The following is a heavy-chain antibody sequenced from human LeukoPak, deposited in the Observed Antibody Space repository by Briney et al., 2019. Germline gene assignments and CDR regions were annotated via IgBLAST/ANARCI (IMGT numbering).Heavy chain of an antibody. V-gene: IGHV3-23*01. CDR3: ARGAYGDYDY. Sequence: GGSLRLSCAASGFTFSSYAVSWVRQAPGKGLEWVSANSARGDSTYYADSVEGRFTISRDNSKNTLYLQMNSLRGEDTALYYCARGAYGDYDYWGQGTLVTVSS. CDR1: GFTFSSYA. D-gene: IGHD4-17*01. J-gene: IGHJ4*02. CDR2: NSARGDST.